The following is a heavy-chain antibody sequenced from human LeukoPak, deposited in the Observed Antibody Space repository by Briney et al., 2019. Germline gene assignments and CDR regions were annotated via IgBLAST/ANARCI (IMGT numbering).Heavy chain of an antibody. D-gene: IGHD3-10*01. Sequence: SETLSLTCTVSGGSISSYYWSWIRQPPGKGLEWIGYIYYSGSTNYNPSLKSRVTISVDTSKNQFSLKLSSVTAADTAVYYCARITMVRGGGWFDPWGQGTLVTVSS. CDR2: IYYSGST. J-gene: IGHJ5*02. CDR3: ARITMVRGGGWFDP. V-gene: IGHV4-59*01. CDR1: GGSISSYY.